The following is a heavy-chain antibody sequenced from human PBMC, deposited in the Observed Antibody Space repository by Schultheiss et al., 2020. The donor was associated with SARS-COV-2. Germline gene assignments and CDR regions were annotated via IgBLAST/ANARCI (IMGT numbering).Heavy chain of an antibody. CDR1: GFTFGSSW. Sequence: GGSLRLSCAASGFTFGSSWMHWVRQAPGKGLMWVSAISGSGGSTYYADSVKGRFTISRDNSKNTLYLQMNSLRAEDTAVYYCAKGAVGATAYWGQGTLVTVSS. CDR2: ISGSGGST. D-gene: IGHD1-26*01. J-gene: IGHJ4*02. V-gene: IGHV3-23*01. CDR3: AKGAVGATAY.